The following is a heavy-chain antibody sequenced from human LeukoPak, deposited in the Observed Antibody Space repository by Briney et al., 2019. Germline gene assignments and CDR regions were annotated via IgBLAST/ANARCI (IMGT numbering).Heavy chain of an antibody. V-gene: IGHV4-34*01. CDR3: ARGPGYSGYESIGY. CDR1: GGSFSGYY. CDR2: INHSGST. J-gene: IGHJ4*02. Sequence: SETLSLTCAVYGGSFSGYYWSWIRQPPGKGLEWIGEINHSGSTNYNPSLKSRVTISVDTSKNQFSLKLSSVTAADTAVYYCARGPGYSGYESIGYWGQGTLVTVSS. D-gene: IGHD5-12*01.